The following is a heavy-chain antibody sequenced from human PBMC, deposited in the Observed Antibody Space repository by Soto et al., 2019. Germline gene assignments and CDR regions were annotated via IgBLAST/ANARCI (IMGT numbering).Heavy chain of an antibody. V-gene: IGHV1-18*01. Sequence: QVQLVQSGGEVKRPGASVKVSCKTSGYTFSNYGITXXRXXPGQPLEWLGWISLYSDGTNYAQKFQGRVSMTTDTSTTTAYMELRSLRSDDTAVYYCARVVPGAEAWFGPWGQGTLVTVSS. CDR3: ARVVPGAEAWFGP. CDR2: ISLYSDGT. CDR1: GYTFSNYG. J-gene: IGHJ5*02. D-gene: IGHD2-2*01.